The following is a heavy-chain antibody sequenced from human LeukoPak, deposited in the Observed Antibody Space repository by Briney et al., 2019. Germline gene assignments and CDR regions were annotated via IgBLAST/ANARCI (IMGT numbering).Heavy chain of an antibody. J-gene: IGHJ3*02. Sequence: PGGSLRLSCAASGFTFSSYAMHWVRQAPGKGLEWVAVISYDGSNKYYADSVKGRFTISRDNSKNTLYLQMNSLRAEDTAVYYCAKTHCSSTSCYHLDAFDIWGQGTMVTVSS. V-gene: IGHV3-30-3*02. CDR1: GFTFSSYA. D-gene: IGHD2-2*01. CDR2: ISYDGSNK. CDR3: AKTHCSSTSCYHLDAFDI.